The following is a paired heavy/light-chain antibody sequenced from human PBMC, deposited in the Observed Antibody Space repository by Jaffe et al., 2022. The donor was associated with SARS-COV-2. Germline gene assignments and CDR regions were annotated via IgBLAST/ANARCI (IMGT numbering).Heavy chain of an antibody. CDR3: ARDGAYYDILTGYSHPNDAFDI. CDR1: GFTFSDYY. V-gene: IGHV3-11*01. CDR2: ISSSGSTI. Sequence: QVQLVESGGGLVKPGGSLRLSCAASGFTFSDYYMSWIRQAPGKGLEWVSYISSSGSTIYYADSVKGRFTISRDNAKNSLYLQMNSLRAEDTAVYYCARDGAYYDILTGYSHPNDAFDIWGQGTMVTVSS. J-gene: IGHJ3*02. D-gene: IGHD3-9*01.
Light chain of an antibody. CDR1: NIGSKS. V-gene: IGLV3-21*04. Sequence: SYVLTQPPSVSVAPGKTARITCGGNNIGSKSVHWYQQKPGQAPVLVIYYDSDRPSGIPERFSGSNSGNTATLTISRVEAGDEADYYCQVWDSSSDHRVFGTGTKVTVL. J-gene: IGLJ1*01. CDR3: QVWDSSSDHRV. CDR2: YDS.